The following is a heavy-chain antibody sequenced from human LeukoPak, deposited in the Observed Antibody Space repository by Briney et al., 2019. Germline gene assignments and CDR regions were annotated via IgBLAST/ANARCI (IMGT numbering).Heavy chain of an antibody. CDR1: GFTFSSYA. Sequence: GGSLRLSCAASGFTFSSYAMSWVRQAPGKGLEWVSAISGSGGSTYYADSVKGRFTISRDNSKNTLDLKMSSLRGEETAGYYCAKQSPSGYSDYWGQGTLVTVSS. D-gene: IGHD3-22*01. CDR2: ISGSGGST. V-gene: IGHV3-23*01. CDR3: AKQSPSGYSDY. J-gene: IGHJ4*02.